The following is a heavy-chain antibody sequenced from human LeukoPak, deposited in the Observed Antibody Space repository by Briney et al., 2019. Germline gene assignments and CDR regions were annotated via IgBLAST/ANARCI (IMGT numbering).Heavy chain of an antibody. CDR3: ARDGVAAARHPFDS. Sequence: GGSLRLSCAASGFTFSGYWMSWVRQAPGKGLEWVANIKQDGSEKHYVDSVKGRFTISRDNAKNSLYLQMNSLRAEDTAVYYCARDGVAAARHPFDSWGQGTLVTVSS. CDR1: GFTFSGYW. J-gene: IGHJ4*02. D-gene: IGHD6-19*01. CDR2: IKQDGSEK. V-gene: IGHV3-7*04.